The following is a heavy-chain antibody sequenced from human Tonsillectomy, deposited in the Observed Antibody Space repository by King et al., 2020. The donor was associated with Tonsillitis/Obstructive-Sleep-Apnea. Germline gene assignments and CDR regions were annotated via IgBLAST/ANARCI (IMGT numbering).Heavy chain of an antibody. J-gene: IGHJ3*02. V-gene: IGHV3-23*04. CDR2: ISGSGGST. CDR1: GFTFSSYA. Sequence: VQLVESGGGLVQPGGSLRLSCAASGFTFSSYAMSWVRQAPGKGLDWVSTISGSGGSTYYADSVKGRFTISRDNTKNTLYLQMSSLRAEDTAIYYCAKDKFGDPADAFDIWGQGTMVIVSS. CDR3: AKDKFGDPADAFDI. D-gene: IGHD4-17*01.